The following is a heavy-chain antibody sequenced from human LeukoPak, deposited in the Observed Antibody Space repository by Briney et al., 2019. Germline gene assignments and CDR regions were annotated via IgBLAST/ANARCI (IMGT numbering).Heavy chain of an antibody. CDR3: ARVPNYYDSTGVGY. CDR2: ISSSSSYI. J-gene: IGHJ4*02. D-gene: IGHD3-22*01. Sequence: AGGSLRLSCAASGFTLSSYSMTWVRQAPGKGLEWVSSISSSSSYIYYADSVKGRFTISRDNAKNSLYLQMNSLRAEDTAVYYCARVPNYYDSTGVGYWGQGTLVTVSS. CDR1: GFTLSSYS. V-gene: IGHV3-21*01.